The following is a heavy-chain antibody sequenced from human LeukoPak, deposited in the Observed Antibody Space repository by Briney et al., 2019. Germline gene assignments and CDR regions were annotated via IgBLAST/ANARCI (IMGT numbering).Heavy chain of an antibody. CDR2: IKQDGSEK. D-gene: IGHD3-22*01. V-gene: IGHV3-7*01. CDR3: ARDGTYYYDSSGYSDY. J-gene: IGHJ4*02. CDR1: GFTFSSYW. Sequence: GGSLGLSCAASGFTFSSYWMSWVRQAPGKGLEWVANIKQDGSEKYYVESVKGRFTISRDNAKNSLYLQMNSLRAEDTAVYYCARDGTYYYDSSGYSDYWGQGTLVTVSS.